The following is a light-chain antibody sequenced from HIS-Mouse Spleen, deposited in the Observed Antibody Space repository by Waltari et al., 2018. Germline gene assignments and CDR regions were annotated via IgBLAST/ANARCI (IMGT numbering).Light chain of an antibody. V-gene: IGKV3-11*01. J-gene: IGKJ5*01. CDR1: QSVSSY. CDR2: DAS. Sequence: EIVLTQSPATLSLSPGERATLSCRASQSVSSYLAWYQRKPGRAPRLLIYDASNRATGIPARFSGSGSGTDFTRTISSLEPEAFAVYYCQQRSNWPITFGQGTRLEIK. CDR3: QQRSNWPIT.